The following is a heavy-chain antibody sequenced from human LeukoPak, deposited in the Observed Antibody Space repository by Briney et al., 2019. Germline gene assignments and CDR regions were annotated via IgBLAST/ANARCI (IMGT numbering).Heavy chain of an antibody. CDR3: TTVASVDQLLDY. V-gene: IGHV3-15*01. J-gene: IGHJ4*02. CDR2: IKSKTDGGTT. CDR1: GFTFSSAW. Sequence: GGSLRLSCAASGFTFSSAWMSWLRQAPGKGLEWVGRIKSKTDGGTTDYAAPVKGRFTISRDDSKNTLYLQMNSLKTEDTAVYYCTTVASVDQLLDYWGQGTLVTVSS. D-gene: IGHD2-2*01.